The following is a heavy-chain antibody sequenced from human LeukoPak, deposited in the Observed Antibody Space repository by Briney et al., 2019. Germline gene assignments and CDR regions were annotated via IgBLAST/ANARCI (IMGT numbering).Heavy chain of an antibody. CDR1: EFNFSSYW. CDR3: TRDGMEV. Sequence: GGSLRLSCAASEFNFSSYWMIWVRQAPGKRLEWVANIKQDGSETYYVDSVKGRFTISRDNAKNSLYLQMNSLRAEDTAVYFCTRDGMEVWGQGTTVIVSS. CDR2: IKQDGSET. V-gene: IGHV3-7*01. J-gene: IGHJ6*02.